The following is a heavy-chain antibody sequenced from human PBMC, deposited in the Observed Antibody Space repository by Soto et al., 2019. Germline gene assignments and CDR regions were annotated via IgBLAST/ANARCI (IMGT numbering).Heavy chain of an antibody. J-gene: IGHJ6*02. Sequence: SETLSLTCTVSGGSISSYYWSWIRQPPGKGLEWIGYIYYSGSTNYNPSLKSRVTISVDTSKNQFSLKLSSVTAADTAVYYCAISPYNWNSPSYYYYYGMDVWGQGTTVTVSS. CDR3: AISPYNWNSPSYYYYYGMDV. CDR2: IYYSGST. V-gene: IGHV4-59*01. CDR1: GGSISSYY. D-gene: IGHD1-7*01.